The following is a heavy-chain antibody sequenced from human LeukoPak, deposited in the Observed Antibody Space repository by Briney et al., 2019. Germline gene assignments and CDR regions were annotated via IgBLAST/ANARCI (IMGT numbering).Heavy chain of an antibody. D-gene: IGHD6-13*01. CDR2: ISAYNGNT. CDR3: ARDGSRSWPYYFDY. CDR1: GYTFTSYG. Sequence: ASVKVSCKASGYTFTSYGISWVRQAPGQGLEWMGWISAYNGNTNYAQKLQGRVTMTTDTSTSTTYMDLRSLRSDDTAVYYCARDGSRSWPYYFDYWGQGTLVTVSS. J-gene: IGHJ4*02. V-gene: IGHV1-18*01.